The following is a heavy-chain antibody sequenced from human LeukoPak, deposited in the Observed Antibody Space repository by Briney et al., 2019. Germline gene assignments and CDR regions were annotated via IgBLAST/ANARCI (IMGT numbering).Heavy chain of an antibody. CDR1: GYTFTSYG. V-gene: IGHV1-18*01. CDR3: ATPMGGYDYFQSNY. Sequence: ASVKVSCTASGYTFTSYGISWVRQAPGQGLEWMGWISAYNGNTNYAQKLQGRVTMTTDTSTSTAYMELRSLRSDDTAVYYCATPMGGYDYFQSNYWGQGTLVTVSS. CDR2: ISAYNGNT. D-gene: IGHD5-12*01. J-gene: IGHJ4*02.